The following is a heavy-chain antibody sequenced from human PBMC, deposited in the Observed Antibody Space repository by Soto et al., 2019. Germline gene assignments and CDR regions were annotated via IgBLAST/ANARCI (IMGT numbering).Heavy chain of an antibody. V-gene: IGHV4-59*01. CDR2: IYYSGST. CDR3: AREYSSGWYYFDY. D-gene: IGHD6-19*01. Sequence: SETLSLTCTVSGGSISSYYWSWIRQPPGKGLEWIGYIYYSGSTNYNPSLKSRVTISVDTSKNQFSLKLSSVTAADPAVYYCAREYSSGWYYFDYWGQGTLVTVSS. J-gene: IGHJ4*02. CDR1: GGSISSYY.